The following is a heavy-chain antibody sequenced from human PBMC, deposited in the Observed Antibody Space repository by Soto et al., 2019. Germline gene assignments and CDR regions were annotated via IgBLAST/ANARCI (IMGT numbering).Heavy chain of an antibody. Sequence: QVQVVQSGVEVRRPGSSVKVSCKASGDTFKNCVISWVRQAPGQGLEWMGGIIPLFGTTDCAQRLQGRLTITTEEATTTAYMELRRLRSEDTATDCCAAELGFGKLPVVWGQGTTGIVSS. V-gene: IGHV1-69*01. D-gene: IGHD7-27*01. CDR2: IIPLFGTT. CDR3: AAELGFGKLPVV. J-gene: IGHJ6*02. CDR1: GDTFKNCV.